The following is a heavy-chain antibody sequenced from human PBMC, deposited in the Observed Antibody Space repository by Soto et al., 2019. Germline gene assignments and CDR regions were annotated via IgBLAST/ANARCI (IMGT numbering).Heavy chain of an antibody. Sequence: SNAWMNWVRQAPGKGLECVGRIKSKTDGGTTDYAAPVKGRFTISRDDSKNTLYLQMNSLKTEDTAVYYCLRWDFDYWGQGTLVTVSS. CDR2: IKSKTDGGTT. CDR1: SNAW. D-gene: IGHD1-26*01. V-gene: IGHV3-15*07. J-gene: IGHJ4*02. CDR3: LRWDFDY.